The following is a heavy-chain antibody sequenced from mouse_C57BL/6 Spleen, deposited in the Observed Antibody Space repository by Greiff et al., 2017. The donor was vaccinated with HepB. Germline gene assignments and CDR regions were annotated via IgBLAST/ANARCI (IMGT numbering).Heavy chain of an antibody. V-gene: IGHV1-52*01. J-gene: IGHJ1*03. CDR1: GYTFTSYW. CDR3: ARGGYYGSSSDV. CDR2: IDPSDSET. Sequence: QVQLKQSGAELVRPGSSVKLSCKASGYTFTSYWMHWVKQRPIQGLEWIGNIDPSDSETHYNQKFKDKATLTVDKSSSTAYMQLSSLTSEDSAVYYCARGGYYGSSSDVWGTGTTVTVSS. D-gene: IGHD1-1*01.